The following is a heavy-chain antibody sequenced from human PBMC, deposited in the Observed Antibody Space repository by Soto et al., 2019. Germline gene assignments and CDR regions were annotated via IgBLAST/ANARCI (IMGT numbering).Heavy chain of an antibody. Sequence: QVQLQESGPGLMQPSQTLSLTCTVSGGSIGSGGYWWSWIRQHPGRGLEWIGFVSYTGNTQYNPSLKSRVNISVDTSTKQFSLKLSSVTAADTAAYYCARGTLVWGQGTLVTVSS. D-gene: IGHD2-2*01. CDR2: VSYTGNT. J-gene: IGHJ4*02. CDR3: ARGTLV. V-gene: IGHV4-31*03. CDR1: GGSIGSGGYW.